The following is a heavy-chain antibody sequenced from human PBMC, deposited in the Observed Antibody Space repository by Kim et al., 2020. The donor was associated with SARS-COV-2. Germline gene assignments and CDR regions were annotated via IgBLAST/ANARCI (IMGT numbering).Heavy chain of an antibody. J-gene: IGHJ4*02. CDR1: GGSFSGYY. D-gene: IGHD1-1*01. Sequence: SETLSLTCAVYGGSFSGYYWSWIRQPPGKGLEWIGEINHSGSTNYNPSLKSRVTISVDTSKNQFSLKLSSVTAADTAVYYCARGSVQLERRYYFDYWGQG. V-gene: IGHV4-34*01. CDR3: ARGSVQLERRYYFDY. CDR2: INHSGST.